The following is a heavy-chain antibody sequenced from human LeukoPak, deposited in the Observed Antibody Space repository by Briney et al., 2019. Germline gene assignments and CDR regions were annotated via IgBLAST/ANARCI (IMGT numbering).Heavy chain of an antibody. J-gene: IGHJ6*03. CDR3: ARGTRAAAGTPNYYYYYMDV. CDR2: INHSGST. CDR1: GWSFSGYY. D-gene: IGHD6-13*01. V-gene: IGHV4-34*01. Sequence: PSETLSLTCAVYGWSFSGYYWSWIRQPPGKGLEWIGEINHSGSTNYNPSLKSRVTISVDTSKNQFSLKLSSVTAADTAVYYCARGTRAAAGTPNYYYYYMDVWGKGTTVTVSS.